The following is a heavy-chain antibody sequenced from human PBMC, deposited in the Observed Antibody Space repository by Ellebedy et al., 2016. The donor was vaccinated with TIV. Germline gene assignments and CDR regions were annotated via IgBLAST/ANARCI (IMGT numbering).Heavy chain of an antibody. V-gene: IGHV4-39*01. CDR2: IYHTGTT. J-gene: IGHJ6*02. CDR1: GGSVSRSNYY. D-gene: IGHD2-2*01. Sequence: SETLSLXXTVSGGSVSRSNYYWGWIRQRPGKGPEWIGNIYHTGTTFYNPSLKSRVTISVDTSKNQFSLNLNSVTAADTAVYYCASHRSGIVLVPAHYGMDVWGHGTTVTVSS. CDR3: ASHRSGIVLVPAHYGMDV.